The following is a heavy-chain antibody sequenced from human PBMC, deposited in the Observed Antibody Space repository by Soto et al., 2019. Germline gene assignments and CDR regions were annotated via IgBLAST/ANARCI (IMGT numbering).Heavy chain of an antibody. CDR3: ARPRSKSSSGFDL. Sequence: EDQLVESGGGLVQPRGSLRLSCAASGFTFRNHWMHWVRQAPGQGPEGVSRIKTDGSYTDYADSVKGRFTISRDNAGNTLYLQMNSLTVEDTAMYYCARPRSKSSSGFDLWGQGTMVTVSS. V-gene: IGHV3-74*01. D-gene: IGHD6-6*01. CDR2: IKTDGSYT. CDR1: GFTFRNHW. J-gene: IGHJ3*01.